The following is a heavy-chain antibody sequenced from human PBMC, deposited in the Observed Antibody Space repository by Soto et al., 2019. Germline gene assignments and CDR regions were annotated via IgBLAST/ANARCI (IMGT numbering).Heavy chain of an antibody. J-gene: IGHJ4*02. CDR2: ITSSSSFT. D-gene: IGHD6-19*01. Sequence: QVQLVESGGGLVKPGGSLRLSCAASGFNFSDYYMDWIRLAPGKGLEWISYITSSSSFTNYADSVKGRFTISRDNAKNSLYLEMNRLRAEDPAVYYCARGAKYSSAWYSAYWGQGTLVTVSS. V-gene: IGHV3-11*06. CDR1: GFNFSDYY. CDR3: ARGAKYSSAWYSAY.